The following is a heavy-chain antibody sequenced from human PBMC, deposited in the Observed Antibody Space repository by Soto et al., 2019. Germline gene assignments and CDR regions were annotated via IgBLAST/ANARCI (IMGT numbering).Heavy chain of an antibody. V-gene: IGHV3-23*01. Sequence: GSLRLSCAASGFTFSSYAMSWVRQAPGKGLEWVSAISGSGGSTYYADSVKGRFTISRDNSKNTLYLQMNSLRAEDTAVYYCAKDPTPSRTYCSGGSCYSPHYYYGMDVWGQGTTVTVPS. CDR1: GFTFSSYA. D-gene: IGHD2-15*01. CDR3: AKDPTPSRTYCSGGSCYSPHYYYGMDV. CDR2: ISGSGGST. J-gene: IGHJ6*02.